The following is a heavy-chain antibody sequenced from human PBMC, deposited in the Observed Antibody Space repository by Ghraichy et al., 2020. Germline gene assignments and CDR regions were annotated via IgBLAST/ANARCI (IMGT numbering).Heavy chain of an antibody. CDR2: VSGSDGST. D-gene: IGHD5-18*01. CDR1: GFIFSNYA. Sequence: GGSLRLSCAVSGFIFSNYAMSWVRQAPGKGLEWVSAVSGSDGSTYYADSVKGRFTISRDNSENTLYLQMNSLRAEDTAIYYCAKDRGGAYSYGYIDYWGQGTLVTVSS. CDR3: AKDRGGAYSYGYIDY. J-gene: IGHJ4*02. V-gene: IGHV3-23*01.